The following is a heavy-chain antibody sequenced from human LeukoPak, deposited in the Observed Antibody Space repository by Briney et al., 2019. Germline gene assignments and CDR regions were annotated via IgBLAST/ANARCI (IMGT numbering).Heavy chain of an antibody. CDR2: ISYDGSNK. CDR1: GFTVSSNY. Sequence: PGGSLRLSCAASGFTVSSNYMSWVRQAPGKGLEWVAVISYDGSNKYYADSVKGRFTISRDNSKNTLYLQMNSLRAEDTAVYYCARDPSGYQLLYWFDPWGQGTLVTVSS. CDR3: ARDPSGYQLLYWFDP. J-gene: IGHJ5*02. V-gene: IGHV3-30-3*01. D-gene: IGHD2-2*01.